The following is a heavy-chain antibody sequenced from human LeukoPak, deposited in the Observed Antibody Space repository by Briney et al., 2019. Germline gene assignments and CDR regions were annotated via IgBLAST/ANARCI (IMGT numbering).Heavy chain of an antibody. CDR3: AKDAQGLVRGGIYFDF. D-gene: IGHD6-19*01. CDR2: IYSGGST. Sequence: PGGSLRLSCAASGFTVSSNYMSWVRQAPGKGLEWVSVIYSGGSTYYADSVKGRFTISRDNSKNTLYLQMSSLRAEDTALYYCAKDAQGLVRGGIYFDFWGQGSLVTVSS. J-gene: IGHJ4*02. V-gene: IGHV3-66*01. CDR1: GFTVSSNY.